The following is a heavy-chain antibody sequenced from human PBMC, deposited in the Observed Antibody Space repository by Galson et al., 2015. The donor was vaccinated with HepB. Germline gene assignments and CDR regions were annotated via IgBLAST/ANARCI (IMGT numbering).Heavy chain of an antibody. V-gene: IGHV6-1*01. J-gene: IGHJ6*02. CDR1: GDSVSSNPAV. CDR3: AYGSDV. Sequence: CAISGDSVSSNPAVWNWIRQSPSRGLEWLGRTYYRSKWYIDYATSGRSRITINPDTSRNQFSLHLSSVTPEDTAVYYCAYGSDVWGQGTTVIVSS. CDR2: TYYRSKWYI.